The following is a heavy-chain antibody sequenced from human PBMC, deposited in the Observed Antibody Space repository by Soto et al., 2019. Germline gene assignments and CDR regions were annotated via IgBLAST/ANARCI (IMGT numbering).Heavy chain of an antibody. CDR3: ARDRDYGDYDY. D-gene: IGHD4-17*01. V-gene: IGHV3-33*01. Sequence: GGSLRLSCAASGFTFSSYGIHWVRQAPGKGLEWVAVIWYDGSNKYYADSVKGRFTISRDNSKNTLYLQMNSLRAEDTAVYYCARDRDYGDYDYWGQGTLVTVSS. CDR1: GFTFSSYG. CDR2: IWYDGSNK. J-gene: IGHJ4*02.